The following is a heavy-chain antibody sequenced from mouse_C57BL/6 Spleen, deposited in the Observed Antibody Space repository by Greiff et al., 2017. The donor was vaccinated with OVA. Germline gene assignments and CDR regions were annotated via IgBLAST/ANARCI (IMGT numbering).Heavy chain of an antibody. Sequence: EVQGVESGGGLVKPGGSLKLSCAASGFTFSDYGMHWVRQAPEKGLEWVAYISSGSSTIYYADTVKGRFTISRDNAKNTLFLQMTSLRSEDTAMYYCARGLLRSPYYFDYWGQGTTLTVSS. CDR1: GFTFSDYG. D-gene: IGHD1-1*01. CDR3: ARGLLRSPYYFDY. J-gene: IGHJ2*01. CDR2: ISSGSSTI. V-gene: IGHV5-17*01.